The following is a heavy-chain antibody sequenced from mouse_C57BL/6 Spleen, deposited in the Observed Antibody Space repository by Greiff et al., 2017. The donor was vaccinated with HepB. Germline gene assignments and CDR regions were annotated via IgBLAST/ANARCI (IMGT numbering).Heavy chain of an antibody. Sequence: QVHVKQSGAELARPGASVKLSCKASGYTFTSYGISWVKQRTGQGLEWIGEIYPRSGNTYYNEKFKGKATLTADKSSSTAYMELRSLTSEDSAVYFCAREDFLGFAYWGQGTLVTVSA. CDR3: AREDFLGFAY. J-gene: IGHJ3*01. V-gene: IGHV1-81*01. CDR1: GYTFTSYG. CDR2: IYPRSGNT.